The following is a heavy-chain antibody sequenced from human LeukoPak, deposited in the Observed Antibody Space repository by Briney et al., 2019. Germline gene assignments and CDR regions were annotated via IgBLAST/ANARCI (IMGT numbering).Heavy chain of an antibody. CDR1: GFTFSSYG. CDR3: ARSIAAAGPLIDNWFDP. V-gene: IGHV3-33*01. CDR2: IWYDGSNK. Sequence: GGSLRLSCAASGFTFSSYGMHWVRHAPGKGLEWVAVIWYDGSNKYYADSVKGRFTISRDNSKNTLYLQMNSLRAEDTAVYYCARSIAAAGPLIDNWFDPWGQGTLVTVSS. J-gene: IGHJ5*02. D-gene: IGHD6-13*01.